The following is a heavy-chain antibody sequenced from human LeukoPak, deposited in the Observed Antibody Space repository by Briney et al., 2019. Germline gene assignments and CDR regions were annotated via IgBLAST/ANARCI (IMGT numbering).Heavy chain of an antibody. J-gene: IGHJ1*01. CDR1: GFTFRSAW. CDR2: ISGSGGST. CDR3: AKDARGDYYAEYFQH. D-gene: IGHD3-22*01. Sequence: PGGSLRLSCAASGFTFRSAWMSWVRQAPGKGLEWVSAISGSGGSTYYADSVKGRFTISRDNSKNTLYLQMNSLRAEDTAVYYCAKDARGDYYAEYFQHWGQGTLVTVSS. V-gene: IGHV3-23*01.